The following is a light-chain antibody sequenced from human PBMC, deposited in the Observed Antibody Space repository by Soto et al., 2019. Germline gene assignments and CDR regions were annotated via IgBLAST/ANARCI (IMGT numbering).Light chain of an antibody. J-gene: IGLJ1*01. Sequence: QSALTQPASVSGSHGQSITISCTGTSSDVGGYNYVSWYQQHPGKAPKLMIYEVSNRPSGVSKRFSGSKSGNTASLTISGLQAEDEADYYCSSYTSSSTYVFGTGTKITVL. CDR3: SSYTSSSTYV. CDR1: SSDVGGYNY. V-gene: IGLV2-14*01. CDR2: EVS.